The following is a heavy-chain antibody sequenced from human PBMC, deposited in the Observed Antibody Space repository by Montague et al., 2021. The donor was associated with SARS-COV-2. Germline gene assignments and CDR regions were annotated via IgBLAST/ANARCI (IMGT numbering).Heavy chain of an antibody. CDR1: GGSISSSSYY. Sequence: SETLSLTCTVSGGSISSSSYYWGWIRQPPGKGLEWIGSIYYSGSTYYNPSLKTRVTMSVDTSNNQFSLNLTSVTAADTAVYYCARRVLQGYCGGGMCYDWFEPWGQGTLVTVSA. V-gene: IGHV4-39*01. CDR3: ARRVLQGYCGGGMCYDWFEP. J-gene: IGHJ5*02. D-gene: IGHD2-15*01. CDR2: IYYSGST.